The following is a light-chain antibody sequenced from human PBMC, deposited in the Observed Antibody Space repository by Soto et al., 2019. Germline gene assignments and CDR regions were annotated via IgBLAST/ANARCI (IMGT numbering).Light chain of an antibody. CDR1: QNIYNW. V-gene: IGKV1-5*01. CDR3: QKYYHY. Sequence: DIQMTQSPSTLSASVGDRVTITCRASQNIYNWLAWYQQKPGKAPKLLIYDASRLESGVPSRFRGSGSGTDFTLTISSLQPDDFATYFCQKYYHYFGGGTKVEIK. CDR2: DAS. J-gene: IGKJ4*01.